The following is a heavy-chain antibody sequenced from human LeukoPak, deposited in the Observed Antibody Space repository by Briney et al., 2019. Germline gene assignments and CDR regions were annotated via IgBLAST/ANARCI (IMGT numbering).Heavy chain of an antibody. D-gene: IGHD3-10*01. Sequence: SVKVSCKASGGTFSSYAISWVRQAPGQGLEWMGGIIPIFGTANYTQKFQGRVTITTDESTSTAYMELSSLRSEDTAVYYCARGGAPGEYFDYWGQGTLVTVSS. J-gene: IGHJ4*02. CDR1: GGTFSSYA. V-gene: IGHV1-69*05. CDR2: IIPIFGTA. CDR3: ARGGAPGEYFDY.